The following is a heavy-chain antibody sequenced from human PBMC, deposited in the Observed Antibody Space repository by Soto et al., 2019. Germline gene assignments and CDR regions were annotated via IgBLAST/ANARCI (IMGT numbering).Heavy chain of an antibody. J-gene: IGHJ4*02. CDR1: GFTFDRYW. V-gene: IGHV3-74*01. CDR2: IRYDGDST. Sequence: GGSLRLSCAASGFTFDRYWMHWARQAPGKGLEWVSHIRYDGDSTNYADSVKGRFTVSRDNAKNTLLLQMNSLRAEDTGVYYCTRNYDTSGYTGLAHWGQRTLVTFSS. CDR3: TRNYDTSGYTGLAH. D-gene: IGHD3-22*01.